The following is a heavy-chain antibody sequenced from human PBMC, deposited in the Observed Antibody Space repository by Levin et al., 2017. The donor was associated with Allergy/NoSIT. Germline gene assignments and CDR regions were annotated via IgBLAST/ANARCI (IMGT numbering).Heavy chain of an antibody. CDR1: GYTFTSYD. CDR2: MKPNSGNT. V-gene: IGHV1-8*01. D-gene: IGHD2-15*01. CDR3: ARADLGYCSGGSGYSHY. J-gene: IGHJ4*02. Sequence: RGESLKISCKASGYTFTSYDINWVRQATGQGLEWMGWMKPNSGNTGYAQKFQGRVTMTRNTSIGTAYMELTSLRSEDTAVYYCARADLGYCSGGSGYSHYWGQGTLVTVAA.